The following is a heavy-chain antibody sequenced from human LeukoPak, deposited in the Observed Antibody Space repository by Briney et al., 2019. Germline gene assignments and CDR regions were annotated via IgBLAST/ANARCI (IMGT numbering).Heavy chain of an antibody. J-gene: IGHJ4*02. CDR2: INHSGST. Sequence: KSSETLSLTCAVYGGSFSGYYWSWIRQPPGKGLEWIGEINHSGSTNYNPSLKSRVTISVDTSKNQFSLKLSSVTAADTAVYYCARVCRGRGYSYGKWYFDYWGQGTLVTVSS. CDR1: GGSFSGYY. V-gene: IGHV4-34*01. D-gene: IGHD5-18*01. CDR3: ARVCRGRGYSYGKWYFDY.